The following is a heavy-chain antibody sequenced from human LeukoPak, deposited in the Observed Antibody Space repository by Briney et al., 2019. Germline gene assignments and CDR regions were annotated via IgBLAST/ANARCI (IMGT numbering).Heavy chain of an antibody. Sequence: SETLSHTCTVSGGSISSSSYYWGWIRQPPGKGLEWIGSIYYSGSTYYNPSLKSRVTISVDTSKNQFSLKLSSVTAAGTAVYYCARHTYYDFWSGSGPRWDYWGQGTLVTVSS. CDR3: ARHTYYDFWSGSGPRWDY. V-gene: IGHV4-39*01. D-gene: IGHD3-3*01. CDR1: GGSISSSSYY. CDR2: IYYSGST. J-gene: IGHJ4*02.